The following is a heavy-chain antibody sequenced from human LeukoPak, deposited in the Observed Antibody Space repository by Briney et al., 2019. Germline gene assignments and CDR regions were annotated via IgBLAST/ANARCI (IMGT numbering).Heavy chain of an antibody. Sequence: GGSLRLSCAASGFTFSSYWMSWVRQAPGKGLEWVSAISGSGGSTYYADSVKGRFTISRDNSKNTLYLQMNSLRAEDTAVYYCAKKPFGSGWFDYWGQGTLVTVSS. CDR3: AKKPFGSGWFDY. D-gene: IGHD6-19*01. CDR2: ISGSGGST. V-gene: IGHV3-23*01. J-gene: IGHJ4*02. CDR1: GFTFSSYW.